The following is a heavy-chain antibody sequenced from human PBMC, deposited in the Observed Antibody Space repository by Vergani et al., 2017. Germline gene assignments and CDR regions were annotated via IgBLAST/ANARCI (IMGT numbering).Heavy chain of an antibody. CDR2: INHSGST. Sequence: QVQLQQWGAGLLKPSETLSLTCAVYGGYFSVYYWSWIRQPPGKGLEWIGEINHSGSTNYNPSLKSRVTISVDTSKNQFSLKLSSVTAADTAVYYCARGLYSSSRLSWFDPWGQGTLVTVSS. J-gene: IGHJ5*02. V-gene: IGHV4-34*01. CDR3: ARGLYSSSRLSWFDP. CDR1: GGYFSVYY. D-gene: IGHD6-13*01.